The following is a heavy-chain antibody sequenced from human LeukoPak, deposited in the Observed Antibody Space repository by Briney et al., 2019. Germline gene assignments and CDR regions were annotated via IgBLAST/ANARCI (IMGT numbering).Heavy chain of an antibody. Sequence: SETLSLTCSVSGGSISSSNYYWGWIRQSPGKGLEWIGSIYYSGSTYYNSSLKSRVTISVDTSKNQFSLKLSSVTAADTAVYYCARGLRYSSSSGRGLGYWGQGTLVTVSS. D-gene: IGHD6-6*01. CDR1: GGSISSSNYY. CDR3: ARGLRYSSSSGRGLGY. CDR2: IYYSGST. V-gene: IGHV4-39*07. J-gene: IGHJ4*02.